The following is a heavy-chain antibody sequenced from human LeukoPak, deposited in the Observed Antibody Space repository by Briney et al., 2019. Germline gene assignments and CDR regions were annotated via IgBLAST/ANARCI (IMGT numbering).Heavy chain of an antibody. J-gene: IGHJ4*02. Sequence: GGSLRLSCAASGFSFSNYWMSWVRQAPGRGLEWLANMNQDGSHIDYVDSVKGRFTISRDNAKNSLYLQLDSLRVEDTAVYYCARDLVTTIVVPYDFWGQGPLVTVSS. CDR1: GFSFSNYW. CDR3: ARDLVTTIVVPYDF. D-gene: IGHD3-22*01. V-gene: IGHV3-7*01. CDR2: MNQDGSHI.